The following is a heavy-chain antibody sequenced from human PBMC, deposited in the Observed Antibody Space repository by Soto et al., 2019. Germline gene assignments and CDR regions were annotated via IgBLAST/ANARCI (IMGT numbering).Heavy chain of an antibody. CDR3: ARDRTYYGDYMGDY. Sequence: QVQLVQSGAEVKKPGASVKVSCKASGYTFTSYVLHWVRQAPGQRPEWMGWINAGNGNTKYSQNFQGRVTISKNTSASKVYMELRSLKSEDTAVYYCARDRTYYGDYMGDYWGQGTLVAVSS. CDR1: GYTFTSYV. D-gene: IGHD4-17*01. V-gene: IGHV1-3*01. CDR2: INAGNGNT. J-gene: IGHJ4*02.